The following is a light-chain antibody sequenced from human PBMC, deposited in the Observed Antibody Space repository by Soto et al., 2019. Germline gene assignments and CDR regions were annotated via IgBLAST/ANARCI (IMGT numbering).Light chain of an antibody. J-gene: IGKJ3*01. V-gene: IGKV1-5*03. Sequence: DIQMTQSPSTLSGSVGDRVTITCRASQTISSWLAWYQQKPGKAPKLLIYKASTLKSGVPSRFSGSGSGTEFTLTISSLQPDDFATYYCQRWFFGPGTKVDIK. CDR3: QRWF. CDR1: QTISSW. CDR2: KAS.